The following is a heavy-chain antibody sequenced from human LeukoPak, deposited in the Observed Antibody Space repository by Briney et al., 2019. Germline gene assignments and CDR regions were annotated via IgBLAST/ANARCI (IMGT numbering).Heavy chain of an antibody. CDR3: ANSVSGSYYPLFDY. CDR1: GLTFSSYA. CDR2: ISGSGGST. Sequence: GGSLRLSCTAAGLTFSSYAMSWGRHAPGKGLEWGSGISGSGGSTYYTDSVKGRFTISRDNSKSTLYLQMNSLTAEDTAVYYCANSVSGSYYPLFDYWGQGTLVTVSS. J-gene: IGHJ4*02. V-gene: IGHV3-23*01. D-gene: IGHD3-10*01.